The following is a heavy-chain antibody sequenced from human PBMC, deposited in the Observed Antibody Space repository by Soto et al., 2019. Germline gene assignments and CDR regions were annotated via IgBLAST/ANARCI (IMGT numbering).Heavy chain of an antibody. Sequence: SVKVSCKASACTFSFYAISWVRQAPGQGLEWMGGIIPIFVTANYAHKFQGRVTITADESTSTAYMELSSLRSDATAVHYRARGDGYNSRDFDIWRQGTMLT. J-gene: IGHJ3*02. V-gene: IGHV1-69*13. CDR3: ARGDGYNSRDFDI. CDR1: ACTFSFYA. D-gene: IGHD5-12*01. CDR2: IIPIFVTA.